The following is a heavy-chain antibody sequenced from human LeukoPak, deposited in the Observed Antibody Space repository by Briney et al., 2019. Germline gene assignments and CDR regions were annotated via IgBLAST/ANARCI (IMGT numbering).Heavy chain of an antibody. CDR1: GGSISSYY. D-gene: IGHD6-19*01. Sequence: SETLSLTCTVSGGSISSYYWSWIRQPAGKGLEWIGRIYTSGSTNYNPSLKSRVTMSVDTSKNQFSRKLSSVTAADTAVYYCARYSSGWYGGYYYYGMDVWGQGTTVTVSS. V-gene: IGHV4-4*07. CDR3: ARYSSGWYGGYYYYGMDV. CDR2: IYTSGST. J-gene: IGHJ6*02.